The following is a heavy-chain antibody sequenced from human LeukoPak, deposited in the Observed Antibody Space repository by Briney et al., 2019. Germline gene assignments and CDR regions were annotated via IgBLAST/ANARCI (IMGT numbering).Heavy chain of an antibody. CDR1: GFTFSSYA. Sequence: PGRSLRLSCAASGFTFSSYAMHWARQAPGKGLEWVAVISYEGSNKYYADSVKGRFTISRDNSKNTLYLQMNSLRAEDTAVYYCARITGTTTDPNWGQGTLVTVSS. J-gene: IGHJ4*02. CDR2: ISYEGSNK. V-gene: IGHV3-30*01. CDR3: ARITGTTTDPN. D-gene: IGHD1-7*01.